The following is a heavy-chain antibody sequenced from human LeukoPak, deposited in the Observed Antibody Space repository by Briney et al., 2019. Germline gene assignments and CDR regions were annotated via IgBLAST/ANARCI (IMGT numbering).Heavy chain of an antibody. V-gene: IGHV4-61*02. Sequence: SQTLSPTCTVSGGSISSGSYYWSWIRQPAGKGLEWIGRIYTSGSTNYNPSLKSRVTISVDTSKNQFSLKLSSVTAADTAVYYCARGKRDLDILNLWGQGTLVTVSS. CDR2: IYTSGST. CDR3: ARGKRDLDILNL. CDR1: GGSISSGSYY. J-gene: IGHJ5*02. D-gene: IGHD3-9*01.